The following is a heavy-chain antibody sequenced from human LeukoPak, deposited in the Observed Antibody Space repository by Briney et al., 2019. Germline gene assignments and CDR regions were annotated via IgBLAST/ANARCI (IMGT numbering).Heavy chain of an antibody. CDR2: INPNSGGT. V-gene: IGHV1-2*02. D-gene: IGHD2-15*01. CDR1: GYTFTGYN. CDR3: ARDEGCSGGSCFRVTDY. Sequence: EASVKVSCKASGYTFTGYNMHWVRQAPGQGLEWMGWINPNSGGTNYAQKFQGRVTMTRDTSITTAYMELSRLRSDDTAVYYCARDEGCSGGSCFRVTDYWGQGTLVTVSS. J-gene: IGHJ4*02.